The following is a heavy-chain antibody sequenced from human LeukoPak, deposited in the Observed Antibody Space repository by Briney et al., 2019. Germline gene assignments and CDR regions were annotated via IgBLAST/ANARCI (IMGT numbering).Heavy chain of an antibody. CDR3: ASRMLAAAGTDGVPWFDP. Sequence: SVTLSLTCAVYGGSFSDYYWSWIRQPPGKGLEWIGEITRSGSTNYNPSLKSRVTMSVDTSKNQFSLKLMSSVTAADTAVYYCASRMLAAAGTDGVPWFDPWGQGTLVTVSS. CDR2: ITRSGST. CDR1: GGSFSDYY. V-gene: IGHV4-34*01. D-gene: IGHD6-13*01. J-gene: IGHJ5*02.